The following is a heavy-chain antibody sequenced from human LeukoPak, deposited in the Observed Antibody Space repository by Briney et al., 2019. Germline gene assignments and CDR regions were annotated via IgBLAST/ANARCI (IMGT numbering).Heavy chain of an antibody. CDR2: IYYSGST. CDR3: ARESQRGRWLQY. CDR1: GGSISSGVYY. D-gene: IGHD5-24*01. J-gene: IGHJ4*02. Sequence: SETLSLTCTVSGGSISSGVYYWSWIRQHPGKGLEWIGYIYYSGSTYYNPSLKSRVTISVDTSKNQFSLKLSSVTAADTAVYYCARESQRGRWLQYWGQGTLVTVSS. V-gene: IGHV4-31*03.